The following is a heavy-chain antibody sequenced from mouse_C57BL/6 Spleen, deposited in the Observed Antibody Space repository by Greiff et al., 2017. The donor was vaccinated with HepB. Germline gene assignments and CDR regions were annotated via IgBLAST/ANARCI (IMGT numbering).Heavy chain of an antibody. CDR2: IDPSDSYT. D-gene: IGHD2-12*01. V-gene: IGHV1-69*01. J-gene: IGHJ2*01. Sequence: QVQLQQSGAELVMPGASVKLSCKASGYTFTSYWMHWVKQRPGQGLEWIGEIDPSDSYTNYNQKFKGKSTLTVDKSSSTAYMQLSSLTSEDSAVYYCARYDSYYFDYWGQGTTLTVSS. CDR1: GYTFTSYW. CDR3: ARYDSYYFDY.